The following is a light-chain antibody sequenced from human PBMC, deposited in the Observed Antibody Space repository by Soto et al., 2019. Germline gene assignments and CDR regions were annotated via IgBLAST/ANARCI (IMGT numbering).Light chain of an antibody. CDR2: GAS. V-gene: IGKV3-15*01. Sequence: EIVLTQSPATLSVFPGEKATLSCGASQSVSNTLAGYHQKPGQAPRPLIYGASTRATGVPGRFGGTGSGTDFTLTIITLQSDDSAIYYCQQYSSWPFTFGPGTKVAIE. CDR1: QSVSNT. CDR3: QQYSSWPFT. J-gene: IGKJ3*01.